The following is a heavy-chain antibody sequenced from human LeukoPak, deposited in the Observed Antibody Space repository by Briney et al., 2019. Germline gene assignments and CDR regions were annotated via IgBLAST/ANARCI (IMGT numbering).Heavy chain of an antibody. CDR3: ARDSVRHLDY. J-gene: IGHJ4*02. D-gene: IGHD5/OR15-5a*01. Sequence: GGSLRLSCAASGFTFRNLAMNWVRQAPGKGLEWVSSITSSSTYIYYADSVRGRFTISRDNAKNSLYLQMNSLRAEDTAVYYCARDSVRHLDYWGQGTLVTVSS. CDR2: ITSSSTYI. V-gene: IGHV3-21*01. CDR1: GFTFRNLA.